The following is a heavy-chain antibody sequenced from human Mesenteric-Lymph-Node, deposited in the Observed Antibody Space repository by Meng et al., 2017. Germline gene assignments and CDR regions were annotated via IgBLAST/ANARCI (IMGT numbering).Heavy chain of an antibody. D-gene: IGHD6-13*01. CDR2: INHSGST. V-gene: IGHV4-34*01. Sequence: QVQLQQWGAGLFKPSETLSLPCAVHGGSFSGYYWSWIRQPPGKGLEWIGEINHSGSTNYNPSLKSRVTISVDTSKNQFSLKLSSVTAADTAVYYCARGGGNSWYIDYWGQGTLVTVSS. CDR1: GGSFSGYY. J-gene: IGHJ4*02. CDR3: ARGGGNSWYIDY.